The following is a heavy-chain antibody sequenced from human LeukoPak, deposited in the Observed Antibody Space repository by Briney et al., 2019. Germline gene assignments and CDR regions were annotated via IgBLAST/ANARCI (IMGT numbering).Heavy chain of an antibody. J-gene: IGHJ4*02. Sequence: SETLSLTCSVSGASITSSGYYWSWIRQHPGKGLEWIGRIYTSGSTNYNPSLKSRVTISVDTSKNQFSLKLSSVTAADTAVYYCARVSKDYDFWSGYDDYWGQGTLVTVSS. CDR3: ARVSKDYDFWSGYDDY. V-gene: IGHV4-61*02. CDR2: IYTSGST. CDR1: GASITSSGYY. D-gene: IGHD3-3*01.